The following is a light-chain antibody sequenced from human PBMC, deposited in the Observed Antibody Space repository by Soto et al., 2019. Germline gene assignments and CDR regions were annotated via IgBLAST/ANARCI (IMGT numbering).Light chain of an antibody. CDR2: GAS. CDR1: QSVSSN. V-gene: IGKV3-15*01. J-gene: IGKJ1*01. Sequence: EIVMPQSPATLSVSPGERATLSCRASQSVSSNLAWYQQKPGQAPSLLIYGASTRATGIPARFSGSGSGTDFTLTISSLQSEDFAVYYCQQYNNWPRTFGQGTK. CDR3: QQYNNWPRT.